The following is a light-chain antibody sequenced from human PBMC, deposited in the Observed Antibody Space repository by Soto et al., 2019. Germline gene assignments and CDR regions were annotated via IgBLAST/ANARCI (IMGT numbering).Light chain of an antibody. CDR2: GAS. CDR3: QQYNNWPLT. V-gene: IGKV3-15*01. CDR1: QSVSSN. J-gene: IGKJ4*01. Sequence: EIVMPQSPATLSVSPGERATLSCRASQSVSSNLAWYQQTPGQAPRLLIYGASTRATGLPARFSGSGSGTEFTLTISSLPSEYFAVYYWQQYNNWPLTFGGGTKVDIK.